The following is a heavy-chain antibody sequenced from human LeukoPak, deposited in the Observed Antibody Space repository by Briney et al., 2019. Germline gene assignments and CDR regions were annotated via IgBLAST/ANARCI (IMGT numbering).Heavy chain of an antibody. D-gene: IGHD3-22*01. CDR3: ARGQKYYYDSSGYGPNDY. V-gene: IGHV4-34*01. CDR2: INHSGST. Sequence: KPSETLSLTCAVYGGSFSGYYWSWIRQPPGKGLEWIGEINHSGSTKYNPSLKSRVTISIDTSKNQFSLKVSSVTAADTAVYYCARGQKYYYDSSGYGPNDYWGQGTLVTVSS. J-gene: IGHJ4*02. CDR1: GGSFSGYY.